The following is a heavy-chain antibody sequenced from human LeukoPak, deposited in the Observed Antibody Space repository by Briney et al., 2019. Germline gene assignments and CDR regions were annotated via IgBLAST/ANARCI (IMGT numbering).Heavy chain of an antibody. CDR2: IYYSGTT. CDR1: GGSISSYY. Sequence: PSETLSLTCSVSGGSISSYYWNWIRQPPGEGLGWVGYIYYSGTTNYNPSLQSRVTISVDTSKNQFSLKLRSVTAADTAVYYCAREFSSSKIYYYYHMDVWGKGTTVTVSS. V-gene: IGHV4-59*01. D-gene: IGHD6-6*01. CDR3: AREFSSSKIYYYYHMDV. J-gene: IGHJ6*03.